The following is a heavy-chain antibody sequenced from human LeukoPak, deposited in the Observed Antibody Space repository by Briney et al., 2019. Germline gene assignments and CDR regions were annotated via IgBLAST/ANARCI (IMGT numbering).Heavy chain of an antibody. CDR3: ASQKANFYDSSGDV. Sequence: GGSLRLSGAASGFSFSSSGMSWVRQAPGKGLEWVSAISGSGGNTYYAGSVKGRFTIFRDNSKNMLYLQMNSLRAEDTALYYCASQKANFYDSSGDVWGQGTTVTVSS. CDR1: GFSFSSSG. J-gene: IGHJ6*02. D-gene: IGHD3-22*01. CDR2: ISGSGGNT. V-gene: IGHV3-23*01.